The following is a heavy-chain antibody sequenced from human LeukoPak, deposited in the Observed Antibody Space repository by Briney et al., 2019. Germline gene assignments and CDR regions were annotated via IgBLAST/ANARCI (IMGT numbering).Heavy chain of an antibody. D-gene: IGHD1-26*01. CDR2: ITSRSSFI. CDR1: GFTSSDYS. J-gene: IGHJ6*03. CDR3: AGYGGSYPYYMDV. Sequence: KPGGSLRLSCAASGFTSSDYSMNWVRQAPGKGLEWVSSITSRSSFIYYGDSVKGRFTMSRDNAKNSLYLQMNSLRVEDTAVYYCAGYGGSYPYYMDVWGKGTTVTISS. V-gene: IGHV3-21*01.